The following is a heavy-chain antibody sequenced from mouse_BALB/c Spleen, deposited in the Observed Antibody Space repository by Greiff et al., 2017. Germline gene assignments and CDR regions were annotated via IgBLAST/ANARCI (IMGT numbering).Heavy chain of an antibody. CDR3: ARSAPPVYAMDY. V-gene: IGHV5-12-1*01. J-gene: IGHJ4*01. CDR2: ISSGSSTI. Sequence: EVMLVESGGGLVKPGGSLKLSCAASGFAFSSYDMSWVRQTPEKRLEWVAYISSGSSTIYYADTVKGRFTISRDNPKNTLFLQMTSLRSEDTAMYYCARSAPPVYAMDYWGQGTSVTVSS. CDR1: GFAFSSYD.